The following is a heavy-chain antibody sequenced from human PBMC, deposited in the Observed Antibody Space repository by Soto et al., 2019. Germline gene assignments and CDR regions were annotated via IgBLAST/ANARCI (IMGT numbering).Heavy chain of an antibody. V-gene: IGHV1-69*01. D-gene: IGHD3-22*01. CDR2: IIPIFGTA. CDR1: GGTFSSYA. Sequence: ASVKVSCKASGGTFSSYAISWVRQAPGQGLEWMGGIIPIFGTANYAQKFQGRVTITADESTSTAYMELSSLRSEDTAVYYCARASWYYDSSGYPNDAFDIWGQGTMVTVSS. CDR3: ARASWYYDSSGYPNDAFDI. J-gene: IGHJ3*02.